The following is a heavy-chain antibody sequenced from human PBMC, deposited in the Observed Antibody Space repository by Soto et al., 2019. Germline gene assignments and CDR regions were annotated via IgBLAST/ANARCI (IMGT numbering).Heavy chain of an antibody. J-gene: IGHJ4*02. CDR2: IYYSGST. CDR1: GGSVSSGSYY. D-gene: IGHD6-6*01. Sequence: SETLSLTCTVPGGSVSSGSYYWSWIRQPPGKGLEWIGYIYYSGSTNYNPSLKSRVTISVDTSKNQFSLKLSSVTAADTAVYYCARIIAASFDYWGQGTLVTVSS. CDR3: ARIIAASFDY. V-gene: IGHV4-61*01.